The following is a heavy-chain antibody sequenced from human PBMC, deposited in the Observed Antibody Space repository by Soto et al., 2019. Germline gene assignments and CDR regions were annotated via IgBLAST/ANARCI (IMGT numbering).Heavy chain of an antibody. D-gene: IGHD6-13*01. J-gene: IGHJ4*02. CDR1: GFPFSSFA. Sequence: QVQLVESGGGVVQPGRSLRLSCAASGFPFSSFAMHGVRRAPGRGLEWVAVISYDGSNKFYADSVKGRFTISRDNSKNTLYLQINSLRPEDTAVYYCAKDAAAAGTFDYWGQGTLVTVSS. CDR3: AKDAAAAGTFDY. CDR2: ISYDGSNK. V-gene: IGHV3-30*18.